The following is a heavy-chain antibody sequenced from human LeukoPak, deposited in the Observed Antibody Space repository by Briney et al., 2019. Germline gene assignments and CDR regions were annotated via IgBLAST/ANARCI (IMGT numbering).Heavy chain of an antibody. V-gene: IGHV3-30-3*01. D-gene: IGHD6-19*01. CDR1: GFTFSSYA. CDR3: ARVINAVAGTETDY. CDR2: ISYDGSNK. J-gene: IGHJ4*02. Sequence: GGSLRLSCAASGFTFSSYAMHWVRQAPGKGLEWVAVISYDGSNKYYADSAKGRFTISRDNSKNTLYLQVNSLRAEDTAVYYCARVINAVAGTETDYWGQGTLVTVSS.